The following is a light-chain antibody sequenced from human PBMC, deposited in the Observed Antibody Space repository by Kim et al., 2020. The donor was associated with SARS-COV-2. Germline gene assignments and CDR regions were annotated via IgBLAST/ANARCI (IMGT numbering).Light chain of an antibody. CDR3: ESRDSSGNPLLDV. J-gene: IGLJ1*01. CDR1: GLRSCD. Sequence: QAVRRRGQGDGLRSCDGRWYQQKRGQGRVVVIYGKNSRPSGIPDRFSGSSSGNRACLTSTGAQAEDEADYYCESRDSSGNPLLDVFGTGTKVTVL. CDR2: GKN. V-gene: IGLV3-19*01.